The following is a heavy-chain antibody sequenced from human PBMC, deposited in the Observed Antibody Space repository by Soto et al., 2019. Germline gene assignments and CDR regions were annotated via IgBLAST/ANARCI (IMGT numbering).Heavy chain of an antibody. D-gene: IGHD7-27*01. CDR2: KPYTGSP. J-gene: IGHJ4*02. CDR3: AKVGWGGDS. V-gene: IGHV4-61*01. Sequence: SETLSLTCSVSGDSVSRGSYHWSWIRQPPGKGLEWIGFKPYTGSPDYNPSLKSRVVISIDRSKDQFSLKLSSVTATDTAVYFCAKVGWGGDSWGQGTLVTVSS. CDR1: GDSVSRGSYH.